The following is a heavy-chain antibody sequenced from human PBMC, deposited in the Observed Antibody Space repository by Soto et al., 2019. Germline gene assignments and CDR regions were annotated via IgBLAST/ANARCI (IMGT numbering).Heavy chain of an antibody. V-gene: IGHV3-15*01. CDR1: GFTFSNAW. D-gene: IGHD1-26*01. CDR3: TTDSGGRWELVGGGY. Sequence: EVQLVESGGGLVKPGGSLRLSCAASGFTFSNAWMSWVRQAPGKGLEWVGRIKSKTDGGTTDYAAPVKGRFTISRDDSKNTLYLQMTSLKTEDTAVYYCTTDSGGRWELVGGGYWGQGTLVTVSS. CDR2: IKSKTDGGTT. J-gene: IGHJ4*02.